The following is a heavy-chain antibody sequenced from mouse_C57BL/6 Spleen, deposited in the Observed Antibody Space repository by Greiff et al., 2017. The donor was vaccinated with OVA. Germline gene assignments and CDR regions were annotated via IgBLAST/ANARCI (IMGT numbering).Heavy chain of an antibody. CDR3: ARVYGSSSYYYAMDY. V-gene: IGHV5-17*01. J-gene: IGHJ4*01. CDR2: ISSGSSTI. CDR1: GFTFSDYG. Sequence: EVKVVESGGGLVKPGGSLKLSCAASGFTFSDYGMHWVRQAPEKGLEWVAYISSGSSTIYYADTVKGRFTISRDNAKNTLFLQMTSLRSEDTAMYYCARVYGSSSYYYAMDYWGQGTSVTVSS. D-gene: IGHD1-1*01.